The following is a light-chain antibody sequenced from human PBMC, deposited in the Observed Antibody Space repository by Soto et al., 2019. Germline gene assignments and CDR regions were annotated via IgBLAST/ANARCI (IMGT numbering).Light chain of an antibody. CDR2: QDN. J-gene: IGLJ2*01. Sequence: SYELTQPPSVSVSPGQTASITCSGDKLGDKYVYWYQQKRGQSPVLVMYQDNKRPSGIPERFSGSNSGNTATLTISGTQPMDGADYYCQAWDSSTVVFGGGTQLTVL. CDR1: KLGDKY. CDR3: QAWDSSTVV. V-gene: IGLV3-1*01.